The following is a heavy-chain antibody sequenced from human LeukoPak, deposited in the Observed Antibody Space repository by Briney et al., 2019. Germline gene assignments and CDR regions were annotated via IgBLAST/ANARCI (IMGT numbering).Heavy chain of an antibody. CDR1: GFTFSSYG. CDR2: ISPSGGTT. CDR3: ANAQGYLDY. J-gene: IGHJ4*02. Sequence: GGSLRLSCAASGFTFSSYGIVWVRQAPGKGLEWVSGISPSGGTTYYVDSVKGRFTISRDNSKNTVYLQMSSLRVDDTAVYYCANAQGYLDYWGQGTLATVSS. V-gene: IGHV3-23*01.